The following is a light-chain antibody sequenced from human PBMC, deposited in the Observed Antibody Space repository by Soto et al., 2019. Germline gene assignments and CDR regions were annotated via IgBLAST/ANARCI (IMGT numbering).Light chain of an antibody. J-gene: IGKJ4*01. CDR1: QSVSSY. Sequence: EIVLTQSPATLSLSPGERATLSCRARQSVSSYLAWYQQKPGQAPRLLIYDASNRATGIPARFSGSGSGTDFTLPISSLEPEDFAVYYCQQRSNWPLLTFGGGTKVEIK. V-gene: IGKV3-11*01. CDR2: DAS. CDR3: QQRSNWPLLT.